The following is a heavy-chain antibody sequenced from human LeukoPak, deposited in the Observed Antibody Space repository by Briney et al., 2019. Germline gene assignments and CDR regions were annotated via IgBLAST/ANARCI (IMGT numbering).Heavy chain of an antibody. D-gene: IGHD3-22*01. CDR3: ARGAFYYDSSGYYYGSN. Sequence: GASVKVSCKASGYTFTSYDINWVRQATGQGLEWMGWMNPNSGNTGYAQKFQGRDTMTRNTSISTAYMELSSLRSEDTAVYYCARGAFYYDSSGYYYGSNWGQGTLVTVSS. CDR1: GYTFTSYD. J-gene: IGHJ4*02. V-gene: IGHV1-8*01. CDR2: MNPNSGNT.